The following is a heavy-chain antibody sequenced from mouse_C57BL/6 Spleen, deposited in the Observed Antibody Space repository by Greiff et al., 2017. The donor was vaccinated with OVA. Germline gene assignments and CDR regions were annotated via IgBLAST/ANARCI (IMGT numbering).Heavy chain of an antibody. D-gene: IGHD1-1*01. CDR1: GFNIKDDY. CDR3: TTRYYGSSSPDY. V-gene: IGHV14-4*01. J-gene: IGHJ2*01. CDR2: IDPGNGDT. Sequence: VQLQQSGAELVRPGASVKLSCTASGFNIKDDYMHWVKQRPEQGLEWIGLIDPGNGDTEYASKFQGKATITADTTSNTAYLQRSSLTSEDTAVYYCTTRYYGSSSPDYWGQGTTLTVSS.